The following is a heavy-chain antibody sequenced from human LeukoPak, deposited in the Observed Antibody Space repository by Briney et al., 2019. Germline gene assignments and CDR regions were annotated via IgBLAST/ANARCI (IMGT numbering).Heavy chain of an antibody. CDR2: ITKGGSTI. V-gene: IGHV3-11*01. J-gene: IGHJ6*02. CDR3: ARSIGLTGGGVDV. Sequence: PGGSLRLSCAASGFTFSDYNMNWVRQAPGKGLEWVSYITKGGSTIHHADSVKGRFTISRDNAKKTLYLQMNSLRAEDTAVYYCARSIGLTGGGVDVWGQGTTVTVSS. CDR1: GFTFSDYN. D-gene: IGHD3-9*01.